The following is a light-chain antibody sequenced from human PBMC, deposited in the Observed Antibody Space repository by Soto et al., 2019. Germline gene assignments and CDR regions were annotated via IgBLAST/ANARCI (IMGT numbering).Light chain of an antibody. J-gene: IGKJ5*01. CDR2: DAS. CDR1: QSVSSSY. Sequence: DIVLTQSPGTLSLSPGERATLSCRASQSVSSSYLAWYQQKPGQAPRLLIYDASNRATGIPARFSGSGSATDFTLTISSLEPEDFAVYYCQQRSNWITFGQGTRLEIK. CDR3: QQRSNWIT. V-gene: IGKV3D-20*02.